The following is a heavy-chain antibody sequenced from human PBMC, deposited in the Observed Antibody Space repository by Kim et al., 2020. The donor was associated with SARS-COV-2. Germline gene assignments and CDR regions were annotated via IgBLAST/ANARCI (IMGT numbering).Heavy chain of an antibody. D-gene: IGHD2-15*01. Sequence: GGSLRLSCAASGFTFRSSMMSWVRQTPAKGLEWVANIKVGGSDKYYADSVKGRFTISRDDAQNSVYLQMNSLGADDTAVYYCVRDIRTRISDYWGPGTLVTVSS. CDR2: IKVGGSDK. J-gene: IGHJ4*02. V-gene: IGHV3-7*01. CDR1: GFTFRSSM. CDR3: VRDIRTRISDY.